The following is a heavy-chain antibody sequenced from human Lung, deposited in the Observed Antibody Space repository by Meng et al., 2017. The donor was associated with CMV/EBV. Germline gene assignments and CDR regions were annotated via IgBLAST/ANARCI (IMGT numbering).Heavy chain of an antibody. CDR3: ARGGVTPSR. CDR1: GFTFSSYS. CDR2: ISSSSSTI. Sequence: GGSLRLSCAASGFTFSSYSMNWVRQAPGKGLEWVSYISSSSSTIYYADSVKGRFTISRDNAKNSLYLQMNSLRAEDTAVYYCARGGVTPSRWGQGTLGTVSS. D-gene: IGHD4-23*01. J-gene: IGHJ4*02. V-gene: IGHV3-48*04.